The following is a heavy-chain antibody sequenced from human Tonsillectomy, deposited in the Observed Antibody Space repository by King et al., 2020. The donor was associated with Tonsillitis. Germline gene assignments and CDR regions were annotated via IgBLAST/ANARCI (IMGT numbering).Heavy chain of an antibody. CDR2: ISAYNGNT. J-gene: IGHJ5*02. V-gene: IGHV1-18*01. CDR3: ARDPGITTNNWFDP. CDR1: GYTFSSYA. Sequence: QLVQSGAEVKKPGASVKVSCKASGYTFSSYAITWVRQAPGQGLEWMGWISAYNGNTNYAQTFQGRVTMTTDTSTSTAYMELRSLRSDDTAVYYCARDPGITTNNWFDPWGQGTLVTVSS. D-gene: IGHD4-11*01.